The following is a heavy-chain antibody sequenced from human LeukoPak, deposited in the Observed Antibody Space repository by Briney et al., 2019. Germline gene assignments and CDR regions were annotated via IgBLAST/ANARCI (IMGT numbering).Heavy chain of an antibody. CDR2: ISWNSGSI. CDR1: GFTFYDYA. V-gene: IGHV3-9*01. CDR3: AKGLHYYDSSGYYYFDY. J-gene: IGHJ4*02. Sequence: PGRSLRLSCAASGFTFYDYAMRWGRQAPGKGLEWVSGISWNSGSIGYADSVKGRFTISRDNAKNSLYLQMNSLRAEDTALYYCAKGLHYYDSSGYYYFDYWGQGTLVTVSS. D-gene: IGHD3-22*01.